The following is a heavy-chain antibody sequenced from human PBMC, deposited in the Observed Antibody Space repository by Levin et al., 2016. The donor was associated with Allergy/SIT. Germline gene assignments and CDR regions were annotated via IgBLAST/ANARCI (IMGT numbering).Heavy chain of an antibody. CDR1: GGSISSGAYY. V-gene: IGHV4-31*03. CDR3: AGGEKWGLRLFDY. CDR2: IYYSGST. J-gene: IGHJ4*02. Sequence: SETLSLTCTVSGGSISSGAYYLNWIRQRPGKGLEWIGYIYYSGSTNYNPSLESRVSISVDPSKNQFSLHLTSLTAADTAVYYCAGGEKWGLRLFDYWGQGTLVTVSS. D-gene: IGHD1-26*01.